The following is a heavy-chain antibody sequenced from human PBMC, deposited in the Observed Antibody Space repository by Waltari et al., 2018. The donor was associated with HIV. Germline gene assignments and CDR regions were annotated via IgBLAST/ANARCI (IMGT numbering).Heavy chain of an antibody. Sequence: EVQLVESGGGLVQPGRSLRLSCAASGFTFDDYAMHWVRQAPGKGLEWVSGISWNSGSIGYADSVKGRFTISRDNAKNSLYLQMNSLRAEDTALYYCAKDMGGGRYYYYGMDVWGQGTTVTVSS. V-gene: IGHV3-9*01. CDR1: GFTFDDYA. CDR3: AKDMGGGRYYYYGMDV. CDR2: ISWNSGSI. J-gene: IGHJ6*02. D-gene: IGHD2-15*01.